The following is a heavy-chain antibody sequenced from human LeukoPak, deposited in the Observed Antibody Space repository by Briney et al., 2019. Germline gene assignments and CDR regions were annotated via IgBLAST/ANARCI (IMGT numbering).Heavy chain of an antibody. Sequence: SETLSLTCTVSGGSLSSYYWSWLRQPPGKRLEWIGYIYYSGSTNYNPSLKSRVTISVDTSKNQFSLKLSSVTAADTAVYYCARGGTYYYDSGGYGYWGQGTLVTVSS. CDR2: IYYSGST. CDR1: GGSLSSYY. V-gene: IGHV4-59*01. J-gene: IGHJ4*02. CDR3: ARGGTYYYDSGGYGY. D-gene: IGHD3-22*01.